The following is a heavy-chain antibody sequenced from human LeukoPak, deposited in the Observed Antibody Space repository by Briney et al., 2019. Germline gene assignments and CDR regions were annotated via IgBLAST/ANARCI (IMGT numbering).Heavy chain of an antibody. CDR2: ISSSSSYI. J-gene: IGHJ4*02. CDR3: ARDRSTYYYDSSGYLDY. V-gene: IGHV3-21*01. Sequence: HGESLRLSCAASGFTFSSYSMNWVRQAPGKGLEWVSSISSSSSYIYYADSVKGRFTISRDNAKNSLYLQMNSLRAEDTAVYYCARDRSTYYYDSSGYLDYWGQGTLVTVSS. D-gene: IGHD3-22*01. CDR1: GFTFSSYS.